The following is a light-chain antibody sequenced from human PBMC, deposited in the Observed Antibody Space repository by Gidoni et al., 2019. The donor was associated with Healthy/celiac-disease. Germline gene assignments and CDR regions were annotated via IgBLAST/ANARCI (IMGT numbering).Light chain of an antibody. J-gene: IGKJ5*01. V-gene: IGKV3-20*01. CDR2: GAS. CDR3: QQYGSSPPTIT. CDR1: QSVSSSY. Sequence: EIVLPQSPGTLSLSPGERATLSCRASQSVSSSYLAWYQQKPGQAPRLLIYGASSRATGIPDFTLTISRLEPEDFAVYYCQQYGSSPPTITFGQGTRLEIK.